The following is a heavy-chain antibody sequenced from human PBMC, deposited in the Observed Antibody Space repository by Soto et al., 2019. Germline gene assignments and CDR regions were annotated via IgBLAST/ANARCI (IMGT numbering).Heavy chain of an antibody. J-gene: IGHJ4*02. CDR2: IYPDDSDT. CDR3: ARHQRDDASRKIDC. V-gene: IGHV5-51*01. D-gene: IGHD3-16*01. Sequence: PGESLKISCKASGYTFSVYWIGWVRQMPGKGLEWMGNIYPDDSDTSNNPSFDGRVTVSADKSIGTAYLQWSSLKASDTAMYYCARHQRDDASRKIDCWGQGTLVTVSS. CDR1: GYTFSVYW.